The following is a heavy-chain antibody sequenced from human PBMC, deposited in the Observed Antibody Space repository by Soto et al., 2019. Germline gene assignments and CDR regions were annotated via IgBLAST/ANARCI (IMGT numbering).Heavy chain of an antibody. CDR3: TRVGNYGSGSYLDY. V-gene: IGHV4-34*01. D-gene: IGHD3-10*01. J-gene: IGHJ4*02. CDR1: GGSFSGYY. Sequence: PSETLSLTCAVYGGSFSGYYWSWIRQPPGKGLEWIGEINHSGSTNYNPSLKSRVTISVDTSKNQFSLKLSSVTAADTAVYYCTRVGNYGSGSYLDYWGQGTLVTVSS. CDR2: INHSGST.